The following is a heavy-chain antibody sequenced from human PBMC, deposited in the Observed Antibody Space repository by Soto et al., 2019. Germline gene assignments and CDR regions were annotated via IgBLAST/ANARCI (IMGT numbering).Heavy chain of an antibody. D-gene: IGHD6-19*01. CDR2: ISGSGGST. Sequence: GGSLRLSCAASTFTFSSYAMSWVRQAPGKGLEWVSSISGSGGSTYYADSVKGRLTISRDNSKNTLYLQMNSLRAEDTAVYYCAKALYGSGWYSFAFGIWGQGTMVTVSS. J-gene: IGHJ3*02. CDR3: AKALYGSGWYSFAFGI. CDR1: TFTFSSYA. V-gene: IGHV3-23*01.